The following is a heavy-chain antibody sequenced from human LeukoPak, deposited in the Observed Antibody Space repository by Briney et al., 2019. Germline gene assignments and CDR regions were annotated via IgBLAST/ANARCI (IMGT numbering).Heavy chain of an antibody. CDR1: GGSFSGYY. D-gene: IGHD6-19*01. J-gene: IGHJ4*02. CDR3: ARGGLASDY. V-gene: IGHV4-34*01. CDR2: INHSGGT. Sequence: SETLSLTCAVYGGSFSGYYWSGIRQPPGKGLEWIGEINHSGGTNYNPSLKSRVGISVDTSNNQFSLKLRSLTAADTGVYYCARGGLASDYWGQGTLVTVSS.